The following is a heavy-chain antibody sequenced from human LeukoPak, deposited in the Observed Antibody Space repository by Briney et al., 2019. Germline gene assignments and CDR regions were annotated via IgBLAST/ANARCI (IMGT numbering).Heavy chain of an antibody. Sequence: GGSLRLSCAASGFTFSSCSMSCVRQAPGKGLEWGSAISGSGGSAYYADSLEGRFTFSRDNSKNTLYLKMNSLTAADRAIYYCAKQGGDFYDTSGKGFDYWGQGTLVTVSS. CDR3: AKQGGDFYDTSGKGFDY. CDR1: GFTFSSCS. CDR2: ISGSGGSA. D-gene: IGHD2-21*01. V-gene: IGHV3-23*01. J-gene: IGHJ4*02.